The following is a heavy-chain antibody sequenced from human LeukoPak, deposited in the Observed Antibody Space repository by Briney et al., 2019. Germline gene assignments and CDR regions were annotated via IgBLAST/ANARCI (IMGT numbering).Heavy chain of an antibody. CDR2: INPNSGGT. CDR3: ARDPDTSMGPYYFDF. CDR1: GYTFTGYY. D-gene: IGHD5-18*01. Sequence: ASVKVSCKASGYTFTGYYMHWVRQAPGQGLEWMGWINPNSGGTNYAQKFQGRVTMTRDTSISTAYMELSRLRSDDTAVYYCARDPDTSMGPYYFDFWGQGTLVTVSS. V-gene: IGHV1-2*02. J-gene: IGHJ4*02.